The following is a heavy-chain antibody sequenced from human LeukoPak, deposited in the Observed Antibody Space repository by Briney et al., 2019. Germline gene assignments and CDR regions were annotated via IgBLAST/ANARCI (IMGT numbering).Heavy chain of an antibody. CDR2: ISYDGSNK. CDR3: AAANVVTSNYFDY. V-gene: IGHV3-30-3*01. CDR1: GFTFSSYA. J-gene: IGHJ4*02. Sequence: TGGSLRLSYAASGFTFSSYAMHWVRQAPGKGLEWVAVISYDGSNKYYADSVKGRFTISRDNSKNTLYLQMNSLRAEDTAVYYCAAANVVTSNYFDYWGQGTLVTVSS. D-gene: IGHD3-22*01.